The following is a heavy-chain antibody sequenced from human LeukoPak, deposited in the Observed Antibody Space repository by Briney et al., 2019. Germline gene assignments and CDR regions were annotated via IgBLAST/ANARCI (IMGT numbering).Heavy chain of an antibody. V-gene: IGHV3-21*01. J-gene: IGHJ6*03. D-gene: IGHD6-13*01. Sequence: GGSLRLSCAASGISFSNYSMNWVRQAPGKGLEWVSLISSSSRFIYYGDSVKGRFTISRDNAKKSLYLQMNSLRAEDTAVYYCARLGVRQQLVGRPYYYMDVWGKGTTVTISS. CDR3: ARLGVRQQLVGRPYYYMDV. CDR2: ISSSSRFI. CDR1: GISFSNYS.